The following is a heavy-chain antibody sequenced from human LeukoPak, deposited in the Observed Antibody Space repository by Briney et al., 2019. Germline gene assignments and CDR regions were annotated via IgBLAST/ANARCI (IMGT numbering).Heavy chain of an antibody. CDR3: ARVSITGTTFHFDY. D-gene: IGHD1-14*01. CDR2: ISGTGANT. V-gene: IGHV3-23*01. CDR1: GFTSSTSV. J-gene: IGHJ4*02. Sequence: GGSLRLSCAASGFTSSTSVMTWVRQAPGKGLEWVSLISGTGANTYYTDSVKGRSTISRDNSKNTVYLQMNSLRAEDTAVYYCARVSITGTTFHFDYWGQGTLVTVSS.